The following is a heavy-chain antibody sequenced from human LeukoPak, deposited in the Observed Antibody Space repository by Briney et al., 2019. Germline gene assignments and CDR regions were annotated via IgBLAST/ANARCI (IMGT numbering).Heavy chain of an antibody. Sequence: GGSLRLPCVGSGFTFSDYWMSWVRQAPGKGLEWVANIKQDGSEQDNVDALKGRFTISRDNAKNSLYLQMNSLRAEDTAVYYCARWLELMRNFDWWGQGTLVTVFS. J-gene: IGHJ4*02. V-gene: IGHV3-7*01. CDR3: ARWLELMRNFDW. CDR2: IKQDGSEQ. D-gene: IGHD5-24*01. CDR1: GFTFSDYW.